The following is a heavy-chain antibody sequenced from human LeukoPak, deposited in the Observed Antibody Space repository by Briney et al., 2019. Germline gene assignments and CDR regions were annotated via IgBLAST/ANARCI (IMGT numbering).Heavy chain of an antibody. J-gene: IGHJ3*02. D-gene: IGHD3-3*01. CDR3: ARDRSLYNDFWSGYYAFDI. V-gene: IGHV4-59*11. CDR1: GGSISSHY. Sequence: SATLSLICTVSGGSISSHYWSWIRQPRGKGLEWIGYVYNSVRTKYNPALKLRVFISGDTSRNQFSLELNSVTAADTAMYYCARDRSLYNDFWSGYYAFDIWGQGTMVTVSP. CDR2: VYNSVRT.